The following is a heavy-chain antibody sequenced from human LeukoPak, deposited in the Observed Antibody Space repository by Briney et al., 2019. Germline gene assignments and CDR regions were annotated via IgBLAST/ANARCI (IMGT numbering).Heavy chain of an antibody. D-gene: IGHD5-18*01. CDR1: GGSISSGGYY. V-gene: IGHV4-31*03. J-gene: IGHJ4*02. CDR2: IYYSGST. Sequence: SETLSLTCTVSGGSISSGGYYWSWIRQHPGKGLEWIGYIYYSGSTYYNPPLKSRVIISVDTSKDQFSLKLISVTAADTAVYYCARDKRGYGADYWGQGTLVTVSS. CDR3: ARDKRGYGADY.